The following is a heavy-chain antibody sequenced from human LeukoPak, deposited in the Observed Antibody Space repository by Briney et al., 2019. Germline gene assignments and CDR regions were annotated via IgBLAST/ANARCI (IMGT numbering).Heavy chain of an antibody. CDR3: VRIGYSSNSLGIDY. V-gene: IGHV3-9*01. CDR1: GFTFDNFA. Sequence: PGGSLRLSCAASGFTFDNFAMHWVRQAPGKGLEWVSGITWNSRVKTYTPSVKGRFTISRDNAKNTLYLQMNSLRDEETAVYYCVRIGYSSNSLGIDYWGQGTLVTVSS. J-gene: IGHJ4*02. D-gene: IGHD5-12*01. CDR2: ITWNSRVK.